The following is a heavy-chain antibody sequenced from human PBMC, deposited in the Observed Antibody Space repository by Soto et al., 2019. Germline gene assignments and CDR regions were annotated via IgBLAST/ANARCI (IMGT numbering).Heavy chain of an antibody. J-gene: IGHJ2*01. CDR3: ARAYFDFTGGYSPYWYSEV. CDR2: IDDAGST. CDR1: GGSMTSYY. V-gene: IGHV4-59*01. Sequence: SETLSLTCRVSGGSMTSYYWNWLRQSPGKGLEWIGHIDDAGSTKFNPSLRSRVSMSILASQGQVSLTLDSVTAADTAVYYCARAYFDFTGGYSPYWYSEVWGRGTLVTVSS. D-gene: IGHD3-3*01.